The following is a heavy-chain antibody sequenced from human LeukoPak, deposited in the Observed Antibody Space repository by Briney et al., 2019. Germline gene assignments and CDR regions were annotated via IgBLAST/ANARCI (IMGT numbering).Heavy chain of an antibody. CDR1: GFTFSSYS. V-gene: IGHV3-30-3*01. CDR3: ARDPHLPRRAFYLDY. J-gene: IGHJ4*02. Sequence: PGGSLRLSCAASGFTFSSYSMHWVRQAPGKGLEWVALISSDGFNKYYADSVKGRFTISRDNSKNALYLQMNSLRPEDTAMYYCARDPHLPRRAFYLDYCRQGTLVTVSS. CDR2: ISSDGFNK.